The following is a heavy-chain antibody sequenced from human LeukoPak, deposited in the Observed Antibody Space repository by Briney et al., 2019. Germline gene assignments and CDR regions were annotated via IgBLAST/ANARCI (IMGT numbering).Heavy chain of an antibody. J-gene: IGHJ4*02. V-gene: IGHV4-59*01. Sequence: SETLSLTCTVSGGSFSTYYWNWIRQPPGKGLEWIGYICYSGSTNYNPTLKSRLTTSVDTSNNQFSLKLSSVTAADTAVYYCASTSGYCSGGNCCSAFDYWGQGTLVTVSS. D-gene: IGHD2-15*01. CDR3: ASTSGYCSGGNCCSAFDY. CDR2: ICYSGST. CDR1: GGSFSTYY.